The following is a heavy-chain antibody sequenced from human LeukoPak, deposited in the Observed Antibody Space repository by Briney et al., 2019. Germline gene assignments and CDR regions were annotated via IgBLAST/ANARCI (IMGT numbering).Heavy chain of an antibody. Sequence: AGGSLRLSCIASGFSFSGHWMHWVRQAPGKGLEWVSGISWNSGSIGYADSVKGRFTISRDNAKNSLYLQMNSLRAEDTALYYCAKDNGGYISTNYYFDYWGQGTLVTVSS. CDR3: AKDNGGYISTNYYFDY. J-gene: IGHJ4*02. CDR1: GFSFSGHW. V-gene: IGHV3-9*01. CDR2: ISWNSGSI. D-gene: IGHD6-13*01.